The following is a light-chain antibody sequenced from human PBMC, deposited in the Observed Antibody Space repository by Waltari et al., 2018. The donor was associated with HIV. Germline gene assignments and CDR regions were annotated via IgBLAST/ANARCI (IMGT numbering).Light chain of an antibody. CDR1: RNLLYREYNKNY. V-gene: IGKV4-1*01. CDR2: WAS. J-gene: IGKJ2*01. Sequence: DIVVTQSPDSLVVSLGERATINCRSSRNLLYREYNKNYLAWYRQKPGQPPKLLIYWASTRESGVPDRLSGSGSGTDFALTISNLQPEDVAVYYCQQYHSVPYTFGQGTRLEI. CDR3: QQYHSVPYT.